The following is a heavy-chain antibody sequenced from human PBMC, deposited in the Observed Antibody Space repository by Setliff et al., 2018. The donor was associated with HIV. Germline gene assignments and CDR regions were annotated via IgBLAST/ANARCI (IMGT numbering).Heavy chain of an antibody. Sequence: SETLSLTCSVSSDSISSGSYYWSWIRLPAGKGLEWIGQIHTSGSTNYNPSLKSRLTISIDTSKNQFSLKLNSVTAADTAVYYCARQPRWLQFPRYFDYWGQGTLVTVSS. CDR2: IHTSGST. J-gene: IGHJ4*02. D-gene: IGHD5-12*01. V-gene: IGHV4-61*09. CDR1: SDSISSGSYY. CDR3: ARQPRWLQFPRYFDY.